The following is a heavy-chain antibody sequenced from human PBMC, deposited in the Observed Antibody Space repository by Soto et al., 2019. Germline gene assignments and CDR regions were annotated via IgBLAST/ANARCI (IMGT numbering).Heavy chain of an antibody. J-gene: IGHJ4*02. CDR3: ASGASTVTPPKYYFDY. CDR1: GGTFSSYA. V-gene: IGHV1-69*13. D-gene: IGHD4-17*01. CDR2: IIPIFGTA. Sequence: SVKVSCKASGGTFSSYAISWVRQAPGQGLEWMGGIIPIFGTANYAQKFQGRVTITADESTSTAYMELSSLRSEDTAVYYCASGASTVTPPKYYFDYWGQGTLVTVSS.